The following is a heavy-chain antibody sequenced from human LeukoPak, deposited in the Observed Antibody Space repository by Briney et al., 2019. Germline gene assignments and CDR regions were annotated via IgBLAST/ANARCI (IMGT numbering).Heavy chain of an antibody. V-gene: IGHV4-39*02. J-gene: IGHJ6*03. D-gene: IGHD2-15*01. CDR3: AREDCSGGSCYSFYYYYYMDV. CDR2: IYYSGST. Sequence: SETLSLTCTVSGGSISSSSYYWGWIRQSPGKGLEWIGSIYYSGSTYYNPSLKSRVTISVDTSKNQFSLKLSSVTAADTAVYYCAREDCSGGSCYSFYYYYYMDVWGKGTTVTVSS. CDR1: GGSISSSSYY.